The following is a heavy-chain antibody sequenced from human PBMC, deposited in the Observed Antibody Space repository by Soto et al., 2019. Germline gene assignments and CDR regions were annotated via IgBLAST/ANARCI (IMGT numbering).Heavy chain of an antibody. J-gene: IGHJ5*02. Sequence: GGSLRLSCAASGFTFSSYSISWVRQAPGKGLEWVSAISGSGGSTYYADSVKGRFTISRDNSKNTLYLQMNSLRAEDTAVYYCAKERYSSKVFDPWGQGILVTFSS. CDR1: GFTFSSYS. CDR3: AKERYSSKVFDP. V-gene: IGHV3-23*01. D-gene: IGHD6-13*01. CDR2: ISGSGGST.